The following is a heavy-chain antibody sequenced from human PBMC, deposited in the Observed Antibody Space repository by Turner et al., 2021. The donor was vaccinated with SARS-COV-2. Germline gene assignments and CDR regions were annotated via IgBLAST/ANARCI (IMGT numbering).Heavy chain of an antibody. J-gene: IGHJ4*02. V-gene: IGHV3-30-3*01. D-gene: IGHD5-12*01. CDR3: ARGGGYGAAFDY. CDR2: ISYDGSNK. Sequence: QVQLVESGGGVVQPGRSLIPSCAASGFTYSSYAMHWVRQAPGKGLEWVAVISYDGSNKFYADSVKGRFTISRDNSKNTLYLQMNSLRAEDTAVYYCARGGGYGAAFDYWGQGTLVTVSS. CDR1: GFTYSSYA.